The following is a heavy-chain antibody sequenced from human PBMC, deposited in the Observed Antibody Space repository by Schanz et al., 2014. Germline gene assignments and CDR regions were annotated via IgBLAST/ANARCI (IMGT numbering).Heavy chain of an antibody. CDR3: ARDRGHGDLPGDI. Sequence: QVQLQESGPGLMKPSETLSLTCTVSGGSIRSYFWSWIRQPPGKGLEWIGEISHSGDTNFNPSLKSRVTISVDKSKNQFSLKMRSVTAADTAVYYCARDRGHGDLPGDIWGQGTMVTGSS. CDR2: ISHSGDT. CDR1: GGSIRSYF. V-gene: IGHV4-59*12. J-gene: IGHJ3*02. D-gene: IGHD4-17*01.